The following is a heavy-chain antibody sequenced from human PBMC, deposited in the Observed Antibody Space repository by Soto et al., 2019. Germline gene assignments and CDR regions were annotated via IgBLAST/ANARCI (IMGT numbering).Heavy chain of an antibody. J-gene: IGHJ5*02. Sequence: PSETLSLTCTVSGGSISSYYGGWFRQPPGKGLEWIGYIYYSGSTTYHPSLKSRVTISVDTSKNQFSLNLTSVTAADTAVYYCARVPDRWGQGTLVTVSS. CDR3: ARVPDR. D-gene: IGHD2-2*01. CDR1: GGSISSYY. V-gene: IGHV4-59*08. CDR2: IYYSGST.